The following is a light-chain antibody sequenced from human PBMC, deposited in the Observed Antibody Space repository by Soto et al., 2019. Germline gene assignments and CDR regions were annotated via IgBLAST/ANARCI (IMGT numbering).Light chain of an antibody. CDR1: QSIISY. CDR2: AAS. J-gene: IGKJ4*01. V-gene: IGKV1-39*01. Sequence: DVQMTQSASSLSASVRPRVTITCRASQSIISYLNWYQQKTWKDPKLLIYAASTLQSGVLSTFSGSGAGTAFTLTISSLQPQDFATYYCQQSYSTPLTFGGGTNV. CDR3: QQSYSTPLT.